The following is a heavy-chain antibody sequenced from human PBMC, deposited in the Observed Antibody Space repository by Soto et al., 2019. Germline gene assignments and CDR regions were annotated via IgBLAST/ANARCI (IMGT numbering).Heavy chain of an antibody. CDR1: GFTFSSYA. Sequence: PGGSLRLSCAASGFTFSSYAMSWVRQAPGKGLEWVSAISGSGGSTYYADSVKGRFTISRDNSKNTLYLQMNSLRAEDTAVYYCAKAVLGGYSYGYFGNFDYWGQGTLVTVSS. V-gene: IGHV3-23*01. CDR2: ISGSGGST. D-gene: IGHD5-18*01. CDR3: AKAVLGGYSYGYFGNFDY. J-gene: IGHJ4*02.